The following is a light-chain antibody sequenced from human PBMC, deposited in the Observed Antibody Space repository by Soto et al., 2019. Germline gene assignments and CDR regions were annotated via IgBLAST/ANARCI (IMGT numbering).Light chain of an antibody. CDR2: AAS. J-gene: IGKJ1*01. CDR1: QSISSY. Sequence: IQMKKDKSSLSASVGDIVTITXXASQSISSYLNWYQQKPGKAPKLLIYAASSLQSGVPSRFSGSGSGTDFTLTISSLQPEDFATYYCQQSYSTPWTSAQRAKVDI. CDR3: QQSYSTPWT. V-gene: IGKV1-39*01.